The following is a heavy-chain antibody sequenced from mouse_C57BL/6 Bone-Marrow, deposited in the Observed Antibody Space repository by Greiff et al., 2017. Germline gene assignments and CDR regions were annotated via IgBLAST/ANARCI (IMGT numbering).Heavy chain of an antibody. V-gene: IGHV1-26*01. CDR1: GYTFTDYY. CDR2: INPNNGGT. CDR3: ARDYYGSSPGWFAY. Sequence: VQLQQSGPELVKPGASVKISCKASGYTFTDYYMNWVKQSHGKSLEWIGDINPNNGGTSYNQKFKGKATLTVDKSSSTAYMELRSLTSEDSAVYYCARDYYGSSPGWFAYWGQGTLVTVSA. D-gene: IGHD1-1*01. J-gene: IGHJ3*01.